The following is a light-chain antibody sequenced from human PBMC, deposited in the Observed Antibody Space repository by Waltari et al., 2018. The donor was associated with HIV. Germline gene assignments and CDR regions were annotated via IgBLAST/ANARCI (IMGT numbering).Light chain of an antibody. J-gene: IGKJ3*01. CDR2: GTS. V-gene: IGKV1-8*01. CDR1: QGISSY. CDR3: QQYYSYPFT. Sequence: AIRMTQSPSSFSGSTGDTVTLTCRASQGISSYLAWYQQKPGRAPKLLIYGTSSLQSGVPSRFSGSGSGADFTLTIDCLQSEDAATYYCQQYYSYPFTFGPGTKVDIK.